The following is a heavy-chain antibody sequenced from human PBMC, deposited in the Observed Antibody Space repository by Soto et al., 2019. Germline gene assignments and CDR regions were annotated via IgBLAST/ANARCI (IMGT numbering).Heavy chain of an antibody. CDR3: VRDQSDYGGKQYYYYGMDV. CDR1: GFTFSSYW. D-gene: IGHD4-17*01. J-gene: IGHJ6*02. V-gene: IGHV3-74*01. Sequence: PGGSLRLSCAASGFTFSSYWMHWVRQAPGKGLVWVSRINSDGSSTSYADSVKGRFTISRDNAKNTLYLQMNSLRAEDTAVYYCVRDQSDYGGKQYYYYGMDVWGQGTTVTVSS. CDR2: INSDGSST.